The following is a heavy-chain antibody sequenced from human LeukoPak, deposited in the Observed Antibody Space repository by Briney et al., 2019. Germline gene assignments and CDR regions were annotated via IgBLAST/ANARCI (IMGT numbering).Heavy chain of an antibody. D-gene: IGHD6-13*01. CDR3: ATDPNPYSSTSGYFDF. CDR1: GGSMSSDY. V-gene: IGHV4-59*01. Sequence: SETLSLTCTVSGGSMSSDYYCWLRQSPGMGLEWLGYYKYDGSTGYNPSLKSRATISMDRSKNQFSLKVNFVTAADTAVYYCATDPNPYSSTSGYFDFWGQGTLVTVSS. CDR2: YKYDGST. J-gene: IGHJ4*02.